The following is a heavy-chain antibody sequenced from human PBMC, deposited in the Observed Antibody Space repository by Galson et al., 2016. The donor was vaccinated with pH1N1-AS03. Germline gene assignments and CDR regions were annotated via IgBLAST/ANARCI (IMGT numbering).Heavy chain of an antibody. CDR3: ARFDGNFDVWRGRFYYGMDV. CDR1: GGDFRSFA. D-gene: IGHD3-3*01. CDR2: IIPSLSTP. Sequence: SCKASGGDFRSFAINWMRQAPGQGLEWIGGIIPSLSTPVYAQQFQGRVSITADDSTYTVFMEVNRLTSEDTAVYYCARFDGNFDVWRGRFYYGMDVWGQGTTVKVSS. V-gene: IGHV1-69*01. J-gene: IGHJ6*02.